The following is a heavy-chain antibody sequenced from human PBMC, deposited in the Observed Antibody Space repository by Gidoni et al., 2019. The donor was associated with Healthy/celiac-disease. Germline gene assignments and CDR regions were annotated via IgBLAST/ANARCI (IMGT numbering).Heavy chain of an antibody. CDR1: GSSISSSSYY. D-gene: IGHD3-22*01. J-gene: IGHJ5*02. Sequence: QLQLQESGPGLVQPSETLSLTCTVSGSSISSSSYYWGWIRQPPGKGLEWIGSIYYSGSTYYNPSLKRRVTISVDTSKNQFSLKLSSVTAADTAVYYCASLTMIGNWFDPWGQGTLVTVSS. CDR3: ASLTMIGNWFDP. CDR2: IYYSGST. V-gene: IGHV4-39*01.